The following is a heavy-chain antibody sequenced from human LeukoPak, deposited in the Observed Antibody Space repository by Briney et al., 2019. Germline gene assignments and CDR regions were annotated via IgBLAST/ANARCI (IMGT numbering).Heavy chain of an antibody. D-gene: IGHD2-2*01. CDR3: ARERCSSTSCYFVFGYYYYYMDV. CDR2: INHSGST. CDR1: GGSFSGYY. J-gene: IGHJ6*03. V-gene: IGHV4-34*01. Sequence: SETLSLTCAVYGGSFSGYYWSWIRQPPGKGLEWIGEINHSGSTNYNPSLKSRVTISVDTSKNQFSLKLSSVTAADTAVSYCARERCSSTSCYFVFGYYYYYMDVWGKGTTVTVSS.